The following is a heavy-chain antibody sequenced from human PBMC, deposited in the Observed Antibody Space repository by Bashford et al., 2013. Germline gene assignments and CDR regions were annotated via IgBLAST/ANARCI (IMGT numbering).Heavy chain of an antibody. D-gene: IGHD3-16*01. J-gene: IGHJ6*02. V-gene: IGHV3-48*02. CDR3: ARHSLGGTRPEHYYYYYGMDV. Sequence: VRQAPGKGLEWVSYISSSSSTIYYADSVKGRFTISRDNAKNSLYLQMNSLRDEDTAVYYCARHSLGGTRPEHYYYYYGMDVWGQGTTVTVSS. CDR2: ISSSSSTI.